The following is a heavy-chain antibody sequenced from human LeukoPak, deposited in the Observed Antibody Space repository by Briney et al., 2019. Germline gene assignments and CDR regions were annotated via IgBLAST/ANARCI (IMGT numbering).Heavy chain of an antibody. CDR2: IKLDVSET. V-gene: IGHV3-7*01. J-gene: IGHJ3*01. D-gene: IGHD3-10*01. Sequence: GGSLRLSCAASGFTLSSHWMGWVRQAPGKGLEWVANIKLDVSETYYVDSVRGRFTISRDNTKNSLYLQMDSLRAEDTAVYYCVRKGNAFDFWGQGTMVTVSS. CDR1: GFTLSSHW. CDR3: VRKGNAFDF.